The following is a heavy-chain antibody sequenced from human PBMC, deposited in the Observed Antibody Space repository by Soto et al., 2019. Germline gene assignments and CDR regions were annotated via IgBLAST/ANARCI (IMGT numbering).Heavy chain of an antibody. CDR3: ASDGGYSYGGWFAT. V-gene: IGHV4-59*02. J-gene: IGHJ5*02. CDR1: GGSVSSYY. Sequence: SETLSLTCTVSGGSVSSYYWSWIRQPPGKGLEWIGYIYYSGSTNYNPSLKSRVTISVDTSKNQFSLKLSSVTAADTAVYYCASDGGYSYGGWFATWGQGTLVTVSS. CDR2: IYYSGST. D-gene: IGHD5-18*01.